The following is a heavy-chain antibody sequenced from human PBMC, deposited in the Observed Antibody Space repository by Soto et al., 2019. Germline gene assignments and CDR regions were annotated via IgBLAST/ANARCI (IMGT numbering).Heavy chain of an antibody. CDR3: AREGGGSVVPKWFDP. Sequence: QVQLQESGPGLVKPSETLSLTCSVSDGSISPYYWNWIRQPAGKGLEWIGRIDANGYTNYNPSLKGRVTMSVDTSKNQFALKVTSVTAADTARYYCAREGGGSVVPKWFDPWGRGTLVTVAS. D-gene: IGHD3-22*01. CDR1: DGSISPYY. J-gene: IGHJ5*02. CDR2: IDANGYT. V-gene: IGHV4-4*07.